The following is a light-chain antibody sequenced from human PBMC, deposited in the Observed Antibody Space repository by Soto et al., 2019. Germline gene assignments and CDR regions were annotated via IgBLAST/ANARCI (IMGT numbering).Light chain of an antibody. CDR1: QSVNFN. CDR2: GAS. V-gene: IGKV3-15*01. Sequence: EIVMTQSPATLSVSPGGRATLSCRASQSVNFNLAWYQQKPGQSPRLLVYGASTRATGLPVRFSGRGSGTEFILTISGLQFEDFEISYCQQYNNWPHTFGQGTKVDIK. J-gene: IGKJ2*01. CDR3: QQYNNWPHT.